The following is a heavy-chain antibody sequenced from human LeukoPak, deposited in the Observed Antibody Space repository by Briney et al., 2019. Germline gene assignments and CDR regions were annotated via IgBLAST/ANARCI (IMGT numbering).Heavy chain of an antibody. Sequence: GASVKVSCKASGGTFSSYAISWVRQAPGQGLEWMGGIIPIFGTANYAQKFQGRVTITADESTSTAYMELSSLRSEDTAVYYCARAQGKYDYSNYEYYYYYMDVWGKGTTVTVSS. CDR2: IIPIFGTA. V-gene: IGHV1-69*13. J-gene: IGHJ6*03. CDR1: GGTFSSYA. D-gene: IGHD4-11*01. CDR3: ARAQGKYDYSNYEYYYYYMDV.